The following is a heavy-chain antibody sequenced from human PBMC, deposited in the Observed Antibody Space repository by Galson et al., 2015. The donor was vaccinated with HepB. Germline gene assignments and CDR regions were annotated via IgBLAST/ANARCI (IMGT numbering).Heavy chain of an antibody. Sequence: SETLSLTCAVYGGSFSGYYWSWIRQPPGKGLEWIGEINHSGSTNYNPSLKSRVTISVDTSKNQFSLKLSSVTAADTAVYYCARGFSGRGYSYGITYWGQGTLVTVSS. CDR1: GGSFSGYY. CDR2: INHSGST. J-gene: IGHJ4*02. D-gene: IGHD5-18*01. CDR3: ARGFSGRGYSYGITY. V-gene: IGHV4-34*01.